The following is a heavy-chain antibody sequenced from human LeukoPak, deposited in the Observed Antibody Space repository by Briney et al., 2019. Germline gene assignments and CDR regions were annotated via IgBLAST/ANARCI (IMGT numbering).Heavy chain of an antibody. D-gene: IGHD6-13*01. CDR1: GFTFGDYA. Sequence: SGGSLRLSCTASGFTFGDYAMSWVRQAPGKGLEWVGFIRSKAYGGTTEYAASVKGRFTISRDDSKSIAYLQMNSLKTEDTAVYYCTRYSWYYFDYWGQGPLVTVSS. V-gene: IGHV3-49*04. CDR3: TRYSWYYFDY. CDR2: IRSKAYGGTT. J-gene: IGHJ4*02.